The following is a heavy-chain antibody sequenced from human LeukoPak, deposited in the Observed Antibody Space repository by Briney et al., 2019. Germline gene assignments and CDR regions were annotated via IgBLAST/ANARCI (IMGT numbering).Heavy chain of an antibody. CDR3: ARDHSSSCQLFDY. J-gene: IGHJ4*02. CDR2: RSAYNGNT. D-gene: IGHD6-13*01. CDR1: GYTFTNYG. Sequence: ASVKISCKASGYTFTNYGITWVRQAPGQGLEWMGWRSAYNGNTKYAQTLQGRVTMTTDTSTSTAYMELRSLRSDDTAVYYCARDHSSSCQLFDYWGQGTLVTVSS. V-gene: IGHV1-18*01.